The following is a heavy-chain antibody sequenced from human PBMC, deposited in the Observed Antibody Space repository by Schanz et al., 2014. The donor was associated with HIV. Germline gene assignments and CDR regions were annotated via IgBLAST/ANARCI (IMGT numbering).Heavy chain of an antibody. J-gene: IGHJ4*02. CDR3: VRDQSLWGSGYTYFDH. V-gene: IGHV3-30*03. CDR2: ISDDGSKK. Sequence: VQLLESGGGLAQPGSSLRLACVASEFSFHSHAMSWVRQAPGKGLEWVALISDDGSKKYYIDSVKGRFTISRDNSKNTLYLQMNNLRLEDTAVYHCVRDQSLWGSGYTYFDHWGQGALVTVSS. CDR1: EFSFHSHA. D-gene: IGHD5-12*01.